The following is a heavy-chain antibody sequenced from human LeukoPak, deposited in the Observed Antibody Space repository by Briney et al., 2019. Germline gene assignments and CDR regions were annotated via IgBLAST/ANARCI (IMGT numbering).Heavy chain of an antibody. CDR2: IWYDGGNK. J-gene: IGHJ4*02. CDR3: VRAEYSSSPLDY. Sequence: PGGSLRLSCAASGFSFSSYGMHWVRQAPGKGLEWVTFIWYDGGNKYYVDSVKGRSTISRDNSKDTLYLQMNSLRAEDTAVYYCVRAEYSSSPLDYWGQGTLVTVSS. CDR1: GFSFSSYG. V-gene: IGHV3-33*01. D-gene: IGHD6-13*01.